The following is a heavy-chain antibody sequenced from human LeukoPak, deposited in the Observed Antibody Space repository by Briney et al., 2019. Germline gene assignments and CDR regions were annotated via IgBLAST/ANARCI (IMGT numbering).Heavy chain of an antibody. D-gene: IGHD5-18*01. CDR2: ISYDGSNK. CDR3: ARTWIQLWLGYFDY. Sequence: GGSLRLSCAASGFTFSSYAMHWVRQAPGKGLEWVAVISYDGSNKYYADSVKGRFTISRDNSKNTLYLQMNSLRAEDTAVYYCARTWIQLWLGYFDYWGQETPVTVSS. J-gene: IGHJ4*02. V-gene: IGHV3-30-3*01. CDR1: GFTFSSYA.